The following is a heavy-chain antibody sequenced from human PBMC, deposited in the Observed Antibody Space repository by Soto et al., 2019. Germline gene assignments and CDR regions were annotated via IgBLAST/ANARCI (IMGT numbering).Heavy chain of an antibody. J-gene: IGHJ4*02. Sequence: HPGGSLRLSCAASGFTFRSYGLHWVRQAPAKGLEWVAVILYDGFNKYYADSAKGRFTISRDNSKNTVFLQMNSLTPEDTAVYYCAKDARTDGYWDFDYWGQGTLVTVSS. D-gene: IGHD5-12*01. CDR1: GFTFRSYG. CDR2: ILYDGFNK. V-gene: IGHV3-30-3*01. CDR3: AKDARTDGYWDFDY.